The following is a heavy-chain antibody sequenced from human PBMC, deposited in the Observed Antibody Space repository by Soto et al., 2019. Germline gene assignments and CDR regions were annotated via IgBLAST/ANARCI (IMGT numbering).Heavy chain of an antibody. CDR1: GFTFSSYA. V-gene: IGHV3-23*01. Sequence: PGGSLRLSCAASGFTFSSYAMSWVRQAPGKGLEWVSAISGSGGSTYYADSVKGRFTISRDNSKNTLYLQMNSLRAEDTAVYYCAKLMEYSSGWSLIYGMDVWGQGTTVTVSS. CDR3: AKLMEYSSGWSLIYGMDV. J-gene: IGHJ6*02. D-gene: IGHD6-19*01. CDR2: ISGSGGST.